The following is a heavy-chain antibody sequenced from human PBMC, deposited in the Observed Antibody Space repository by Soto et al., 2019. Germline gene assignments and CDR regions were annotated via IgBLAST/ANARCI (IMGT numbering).Heavy chain of an antibody. J-gene: IGHJ6*02. CDR3: LRQGIRNLNGLVDV. D-gene: IGHD1-1*01. CDR1: SGPSSSHN. V-gene: IGHV4-59*08. CDR2: VYSTGGT. Sequence: QVQLQQSGPGLVKPSETLSLTCSVSSGPSSSHNWGWIRQPPGRGLEWIGYVYSTGGTSYNPSLKSRVTISAGPSTNPLSLTATSVTGADPAGYYCLRQGIRNLNGLVDVWGQGTTVRVSS.